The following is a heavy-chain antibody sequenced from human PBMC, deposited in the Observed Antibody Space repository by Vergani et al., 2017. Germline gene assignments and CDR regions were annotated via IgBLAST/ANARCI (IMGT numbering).Heavy chain of an antibody. J-gene: IGHJ5*02. CDR2: INHSGST. Sequence: QVQLQQWGAGLLKPSETLSLTCAVYGGSFSGYYWSWIRQPPGKGLEWIGEINHSGSTNYNPSLKSRVTISVDTSKNQFSLKLSSVTGADTAVYYCAGCITLLIATAGRAWFDPWGEGTLVTGSS. CDR3: AGCITLLIATAGRAWFDP. CDR1: GGSFSGYY. V-gene: IGHV4-34*01. D-gene: IGHD6-13*01.